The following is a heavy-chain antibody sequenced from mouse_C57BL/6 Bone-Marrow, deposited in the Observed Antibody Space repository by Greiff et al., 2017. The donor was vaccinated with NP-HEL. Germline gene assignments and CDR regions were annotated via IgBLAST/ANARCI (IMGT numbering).Heavy chain of an antibody. CDR3: YGSGYWYFDV. V-gene: IGHV6-3*01. J-gene: IGHJ1*03. Sequence: EVQLQQSGGGLVQPGGSMKLSCVASGFTFSNYWMNWVRQSPEKGLEWVAQIRLKSDNYATHYAESVKGRFTISRADSKSSVYLQINNLRAEDTGIYYCYGSGYWYFDVWGTGTTVTVSS. D-gene: IGHD1-1*01. CDR1: GFTFSNYW. CDR2: IRLKSDNYAT.